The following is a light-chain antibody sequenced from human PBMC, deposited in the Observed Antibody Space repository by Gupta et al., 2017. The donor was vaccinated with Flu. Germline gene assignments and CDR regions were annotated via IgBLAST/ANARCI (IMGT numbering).Light chain of an antibody. J-gene: IGKJ3*01. V-gene: IGKV2-28*01. CDR2: LGS. CDR1: QSLLHSNGYNY. Sequence: DIVMTQSPLSLPVTPGEPASISCRSSQSLLHSNGYNYLDWYLQKPGQAPQLLIYLGSNRASGVPDRFSGSGAGTDFTLKISRGEEEDVGVYYCRQSRQNPRFTFGHGTNVDIK. CDR3: RQSRQNPRFT.